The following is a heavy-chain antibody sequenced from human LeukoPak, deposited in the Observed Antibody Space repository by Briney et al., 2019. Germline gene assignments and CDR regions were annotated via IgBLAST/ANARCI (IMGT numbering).Heavy chain of an antibody. J-gene: IGHJ3*02. D-gene: IGHD3-3*01. Sequence: SETLSLTRAVYGGSFSGYYWSCIRQPPAKGLEWIGEINHIGSTNFNPSLKSRVTISVDTSKNQFSLKLSSVTAADTAVYYCARGASPYYDFWSGFRDAFDIWGQGTMVTVSS. V-gene: IGHV4-34*01. CDR3: ARGASPYYDFWSGFRDAFDI. CDR2: INHIGST. CDR1: GGSFSGYY.